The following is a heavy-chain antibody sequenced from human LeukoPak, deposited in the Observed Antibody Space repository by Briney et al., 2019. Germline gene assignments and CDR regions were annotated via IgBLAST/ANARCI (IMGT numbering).Heavy chain of an antibody. CDR1: GGSFSGYY. Sequence: PSETLSLTCAVYGGSFSGYYWSWIRQPPGKGLEWIGEINHSGSTNYNPSLKSRVTISVDTSKNQFSLKLSSVTAADTAVYYCARMTTSYYYGMDVWGQGTTVTVSS. CDR3: ARMTTSYYYGMDV. V-gene: IGHV4-34*01. D-gene: IGHD2/OR15-2a*01. J-gene: IGHJ6*02. CDR2: INHSGST.